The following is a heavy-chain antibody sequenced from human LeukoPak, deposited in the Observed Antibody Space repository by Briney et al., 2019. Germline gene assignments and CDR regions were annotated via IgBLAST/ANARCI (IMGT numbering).Heavy chain of an antibody. D-gene: IGHD3-10*01. J-gene: IGHJ4*02. CDR3: ARDQAYYGSGSYYHFDY. V-gene: IGHV1-69*05. CDR2: IIPIFGTA. CDR1: GGTFSSYT. Sequence: GASVKVSCKASGGTFSSYTISWVRQAPGQGLEWMGRIIPIFGTANYAQKFQGRVTITTDESTSTAYMELSSLRSEDTAVYYCARDQAYYGSGSYYHFDYWGQGTLVTVSS.